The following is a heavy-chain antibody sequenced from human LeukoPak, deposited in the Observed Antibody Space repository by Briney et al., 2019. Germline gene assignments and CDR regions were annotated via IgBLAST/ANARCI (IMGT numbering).Heavy chain of an antibody. Sequence: SETLSLTCTVSGGSISSGDYYWSWIRQPPGKGLEWIGYIYYSGSTYYNPSLKSRVTISVDTSKNQFSLKLSSVTAADTAVYYCARDAALRVFDYWGQGTLVTVSS. CDR2: IYYSGST. CDR1: GGSISSGDYY. J-gene: IGHJ4*02. V-gene: IGHV4-30-4*01. D-gene: IGHD4-17*01. CDR3: ARDAALRVFDY.